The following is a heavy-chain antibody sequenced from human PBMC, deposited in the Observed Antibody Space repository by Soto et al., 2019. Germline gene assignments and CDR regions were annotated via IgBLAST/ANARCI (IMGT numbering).Heavy chain of an antibody. Sequence: QVQLQQWGAGLLKPSETLSLTCAVYGGSFSGYYWSWIRQPPGKGLEWVGEINHSGSTNYNPSLKSRLTISVDTSKNQFSLKLSSVTAADTAVYYCARKGPSIAARWNWFDPWGQGTLVTVSS. CDR1: GGSFSGYY. CDR3: ARKGPSIAARWNWFDP. CDR2: INHSGST. J-gene: IGHJ5*02. V-gene: IGHV4-34*01. D-gene: IGHD6-6*01.